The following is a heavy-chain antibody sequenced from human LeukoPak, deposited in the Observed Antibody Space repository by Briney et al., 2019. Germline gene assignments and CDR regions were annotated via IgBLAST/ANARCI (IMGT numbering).Heavy chain of an antibody. Sequence: GGSLRLSCAASGFTFSTYGMLWVRQAPGQGPEWVALIRYVGSNKYYADSVKGRFTISRDNSKNTLYLQMNSLRAEDTAVYYCARGGPSSSSRGGGNFDYWGQGTLVTVSS. CDR3: ARGGPSSSSRGGGNFDY. V-gene: IGHV3-30*02. CDR1: GFTFSTYG. D-gene: IGHD6-13*01. J-gene: IGHJ4*02. CDR2: IRYVGSNK.